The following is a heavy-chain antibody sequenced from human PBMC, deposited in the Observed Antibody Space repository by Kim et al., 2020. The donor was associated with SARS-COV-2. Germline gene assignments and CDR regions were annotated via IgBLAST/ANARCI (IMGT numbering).Heavy chain of an antibody. CDR2: KK. J-gene: IGHJ4*02. D-gene: IGHD2-21*01. V-gene: IGHV1-3*01. CDR3: ARDMNATAYDY. Sequence: KKKYPQKFQGRVTITRDTSANTAYMDLRSLTFEDTAIYYCARDMNATAYDYWGQGTLVTVSS.